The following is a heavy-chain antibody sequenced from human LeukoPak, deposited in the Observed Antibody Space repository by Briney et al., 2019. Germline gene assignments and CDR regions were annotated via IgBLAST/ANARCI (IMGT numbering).Heavy chain of an antibody. CDR2: ISSGGDVI. CDR1: GFTFSSYS. D-gene: IGHD1-1*01. J-gene: IGHJ6*03. V-gene: IGHV3-48*01. Sequence: PGGSLRLSCAASGFTFSSYSMNWVRQAPGKGLAWVSYISSGGDVIYYSYSVKGRFTVSRDKAKNSLFLQMNSLTAEDTAVYYCARGEAVDKYNTNYMDVWGRGTTVTVSS. CDR3: ARGEAVDKYNTNYMDV.